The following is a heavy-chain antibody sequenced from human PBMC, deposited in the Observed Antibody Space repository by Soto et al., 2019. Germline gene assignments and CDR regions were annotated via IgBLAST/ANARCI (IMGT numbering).Heavy chain of an antibody. V-gene: IGHV4-38-2*01. J-gene: IGHJ4*02. D-gene: IGHD6-25*01. CDR1: GYSISSGYY. CDR2: IYHSGST. Sequence: KPSETLSLTCAVSGYSISSGYYWGWIRQPPGKGLEWIGSIYHSGSTYYNPSLKSRVTISVDTSKNQFSLKLSSVTAADTAVYYCARVLGVPAEYYFDYWGQGTLVTVSS. CDR3: ARVLGVPAEYYFDY.